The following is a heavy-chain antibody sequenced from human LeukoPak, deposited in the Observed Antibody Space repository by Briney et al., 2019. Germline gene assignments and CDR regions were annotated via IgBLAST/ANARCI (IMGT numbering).Heavy chain of an antibody. CDR1: GFTFSSYG. CDR2: IRYDGSNK. V-gene: IGHV3-30*02. CDR3: ARDFAAVLAP. D-gene: IGHD6-13*01. J-gene: IGHJ6*04. Sequence: PGGSLRLSCAASGFTFSSYGMRWVRQAPGKGLEWVAFIRYDGSNKYYADSVKGRFTISRDNAKNTLYLQMNSLRAEDTAVYYCARDFAAVLAPWGKGTTVTISS.